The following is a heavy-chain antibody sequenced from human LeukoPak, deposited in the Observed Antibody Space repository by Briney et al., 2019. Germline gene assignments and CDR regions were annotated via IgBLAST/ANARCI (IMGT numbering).Heavy chain of an antibody. V-gene: IGHV1-69*13. D-gene: IGHD3-3*01. CDR2: IIPIFGTA. CDR1: GGTFSSYA. Sequence: SVKVSCKASGGTFSSYAISWVRQAPGQGLEWMGGIIPIFGTANYAQKFQGRVTITADESTSTAYMELSSLRSEDTAVYYCARVPDHDLWSGYSDYYYYYYMDVWGKGTTVTVSS. J-gene: IGHJ6*03. CDR3: ARVPDHDLWSGYSDYYYYYYMDV.